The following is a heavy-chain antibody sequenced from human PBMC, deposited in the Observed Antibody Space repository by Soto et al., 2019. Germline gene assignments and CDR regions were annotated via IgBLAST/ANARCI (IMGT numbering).Heavy chain of an antibody. V-gene: IGHV4-4*02. CDR2: VAQNGYI. J-gene: IGHJ6*02. D-gene: IGHD3-9*01. CDR3: ARELRNYDIRPGYSYYYDMDV. Sequence: PSETLSLTCTVSNGSISSSNWWSWVRQSPGKGLEWIGEVAQNGYIGSIPSLKSRLTILLDTSKKQISLKLSSVTAADTAVYYCARELRNYDIRPGYSYYYDMDVWGQGTTVTVSS. CDR1: NGSISSSNW.